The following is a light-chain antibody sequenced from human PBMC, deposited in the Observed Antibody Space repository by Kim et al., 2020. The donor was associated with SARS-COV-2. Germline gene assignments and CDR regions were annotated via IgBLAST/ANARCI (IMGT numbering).Light chain of an antibody. CDR1: SSDVGGYNY. CDR3: SSYTSSSTLV. V-gene: IGLV2-14*03. CDR2: DVS. J-gene: IGLJ2*01. Sequence: QSALTQPASVSGSPGQSITISCTGTSSDVGGYNYVSWYQQHPGKAPKLMIYDVSNRPSGVSNRFSVSKSGNTASLTISGLQAEDEADYYCSSYTSSSTLVFGGGTQLTV.